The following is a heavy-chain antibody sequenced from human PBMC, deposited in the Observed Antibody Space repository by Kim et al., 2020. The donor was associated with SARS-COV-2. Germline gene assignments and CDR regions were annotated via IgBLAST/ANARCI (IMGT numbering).Heavy chain of an antibody. Sequence: SVKGRFTISRDNAKNSLYLQMNSLRAEDTAVYYCARNQMLPRQKVGATDYWGQGTMVTVSS. D-gene: IGHD1-26*01. J-gene: IGHJ4*02. V-gene: IGHV3-11*03. CDR3: ARNQMLPRQKVGATDY.